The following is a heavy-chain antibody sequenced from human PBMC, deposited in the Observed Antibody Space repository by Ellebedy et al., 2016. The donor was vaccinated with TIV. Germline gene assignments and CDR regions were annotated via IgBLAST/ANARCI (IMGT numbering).Heavy chain of an antibody. Sequence: GGSLRLXXAASGFTFSSYAMSWVRQAPGKGLEWVSAISGSGGSTYYADSVKGRFTISRDNSKNTLYLQMNSLRAEDTAVYYCAKDTRRSTTYAFDIWGQGTMVTVSS. CDR2: ISGSGGST. V-gene: IGHV3-23*01. J-gene: IGHJ3*02. D-gene: IGHD4-17*01. CDR3: AKDTRRSTTYAFDI. CDR1: GFTFSSYA.